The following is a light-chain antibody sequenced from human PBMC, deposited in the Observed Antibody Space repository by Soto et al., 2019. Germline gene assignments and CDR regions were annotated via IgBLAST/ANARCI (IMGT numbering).Light chain of an antibody. Sequence: DIVMTQSPLSLPVTPGEPASISCRSSQSLLHSNGYNYLDWYLQKPGQSPQLLIYLGSSRASGVPDRFSGGGSGTDFTLKISRVEAEDVGIYYCMQALQTAPTFGQGTKVEIK. CDR2: LGS. J-gene: IGKJ1*01. CDR3: MQALQTAPT. V-gene: IGKV2-28*01. CDR1: QSLLHSNGYNY.